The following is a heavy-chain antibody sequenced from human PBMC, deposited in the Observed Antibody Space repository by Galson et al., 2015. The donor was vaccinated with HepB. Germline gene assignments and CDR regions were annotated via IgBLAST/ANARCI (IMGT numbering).Heavy chain of an antibody. Sequence: SLRLSCAASGFTFSSYAVSWVRQAPGKGLEWVSTISANTGNTYYADSVKGRFTISRDNSKNTLYLQMNTLRAEDTAVYYSYYYGAGSYIASAGYWGQGTLVTVSS. D-gene: IGHD3-10*01. CDR1: GFTFSSYA. V-gene: IGHV3-23*01. CDR3: YYYGAGSYIASAGY. CDR2: ISANTGNT. J-gene: IGHJ4*02.